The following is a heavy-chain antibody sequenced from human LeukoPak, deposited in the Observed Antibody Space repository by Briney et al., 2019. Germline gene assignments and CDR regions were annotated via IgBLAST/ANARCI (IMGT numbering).Heavy chain of an antibody. D-gene: IGHD2-8*01. CDR2: ISSSGSTI. J-gene: IGHJ4*02. Sequence: GGSLRLSCAASGFTFSDYYMSWIRQAPGKGLEWVSYISSSGSTIYYADSVKGRFTISRDNAKNSLYLQMNSLRAEVTALYYCARIRYCTNGVCYREYYFDYWGQGTLVTVSS. CDR3: ARIRYCTNGVCYREYYFDY. CDR1: GFTFSDYY. V-gene: IGHV3-11*04.